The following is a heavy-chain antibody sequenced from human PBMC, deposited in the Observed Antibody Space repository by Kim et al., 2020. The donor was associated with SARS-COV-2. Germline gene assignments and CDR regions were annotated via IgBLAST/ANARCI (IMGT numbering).Heavy chain of an antibody. CDR3: GVGTMVRGVDRPRRYYYYYGMDV. CDR2: ISAYNGNT. J-gene: IGHJ6*02. Sequence: ASVKVSCKASGYTFTSYGISWVRQAPGQGLEWMGWISAYNGNTNYARKLQGRVTMTTDTSTSTAYMELRSLRSDDPAVYFCGVGTMVRGVDRPRRYYYYYGMDVWGQGTTVTVSS. D-gene: IGHD3-10*01. CDR1: GYTFTSYG. V-gene: IGHV1-18*01.